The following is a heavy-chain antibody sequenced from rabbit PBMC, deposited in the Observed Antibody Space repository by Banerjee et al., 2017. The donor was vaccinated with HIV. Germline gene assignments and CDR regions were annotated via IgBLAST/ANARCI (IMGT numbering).Heavy chain of an antibody. D-gene: IGHD7-1*01. V-gene: IGHV1S40*01. Sequence: QSLEESGGDLVKPGASLTLTCTASGFSFSSSYWICWVRQAPGKGLEWIACIYGGSSGSTYYASWAKGRFTISKTSSTTVTLQMTSLTAADTATYFCARDLTGVTGWNFNLWGPGTLVTVS. CDR3: ARDLTGVTGWNFNL. CDR1: GFSFSSSYW. CDR2: IYGGSSGST. J-gene: IGHJ4*01.